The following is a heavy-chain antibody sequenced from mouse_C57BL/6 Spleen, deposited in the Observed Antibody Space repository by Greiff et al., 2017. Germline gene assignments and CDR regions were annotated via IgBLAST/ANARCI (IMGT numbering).Heavy chain of an antibody. J-gene: IGHJ2*01. V-gene: IGHV1-80*01. D-gene: IGHD2-1*01. CDR3: GRIYYGNFDY. CDR1: GYAFSSYW. Sequence: QVQLQQSGAELVKPGASVKISCKASGYAFSSYWMNWVKQRPGQGLEWIGQIYPGGGDTNYNGKFKGKATLTADKSSSTAYMQLSRLTAEDSAVYVWGRIYYGNFDYWGQGTTLTVSA. CDR2: IYPGGGDT.